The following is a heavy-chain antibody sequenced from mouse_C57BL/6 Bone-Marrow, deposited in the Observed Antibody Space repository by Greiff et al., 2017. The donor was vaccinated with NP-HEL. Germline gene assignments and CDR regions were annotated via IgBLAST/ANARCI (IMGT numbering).Heavy chain of an antibody. CDR3: TGYYGSKRYYFDY. Sequence: VHVKQSGTVLARPGASVKMSCKTSGYTFTSYWMHWVKQRPGQGLEWIGAIYPGNSDTSYNQKFKGKAKLTAVTSASTAYMELSSLTNEDSAVYYCTGYYGSKRYYFDYWGQGATLTVSS. V-gene: IGHV1-5*01. CDR1: GYTFTSYW. J-gene: IGHJ2*01. D-gene: IGHD1-1*01. CDR2: IYPGNSDT.